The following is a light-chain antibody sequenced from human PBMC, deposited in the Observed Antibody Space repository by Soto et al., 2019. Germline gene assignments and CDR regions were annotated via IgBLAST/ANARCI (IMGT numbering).Light chain of an antibody. CDR2: AAS. J-gene: IGKJ1*01. CDR3: QQSYTTPRT. V-gene: IGKV1-39*01. CDR1: QSINSY. Sequence: DIQMSQSPSSLSASVGDRVTITCRASQSINSYLNWYQQKPGKAPNLLIYAASSLQSGVPSRFSGSAARTDFTLIISSLQPDYFATYYCQQSYTTPRTFGQGTKVEIK.